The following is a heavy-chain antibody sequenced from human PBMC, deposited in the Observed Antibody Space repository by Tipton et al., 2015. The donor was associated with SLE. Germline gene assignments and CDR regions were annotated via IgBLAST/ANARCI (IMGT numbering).Heavy chain of an antibody. CDR2: ISGSGGST. Sequence: GSLRLSCAASGFTFSSYAMSWVRQAPGKGLEWVSAISGSGGSTYYADSVKGRFTISRDNSKNTLYLQMNSLRAEDTVVYYCAKVRGSPSCSGGSCSGDAFDIWGQGTMVTVSS. J-gene: IGHJ3*02. D-gene: IGHD2-15*01. CDR3: AKVRGSPSCSGGSCSGDAFDI. CDR1: GFTFSSYA. V-gene: IGHV3-23*01.